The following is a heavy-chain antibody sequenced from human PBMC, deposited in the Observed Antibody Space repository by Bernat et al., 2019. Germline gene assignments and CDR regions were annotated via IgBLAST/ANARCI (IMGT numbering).Heavy chain of an antibody. Sequence: QVQLVQSGAEVKKPGASVKVSCKASGYTFTSYYMHWVRQAPGQGLEWMGIINPSGGSTSYAQKFQGRVTMTRDTSTSTVYMELSSLRSEDTAVYYCARAKDSDNSNYPLPSLASHYYGMDVWGQGTTVTVSS. CDR2: INPSGGST. V-gene: IGHV1-46*01. CDR3: ARAKDSDNSNYPLPSLASHYYGMDV. D-gene: IGHD4-11*01. CDR1: GYTFTSYY. J-gene: IGHJ6*02.